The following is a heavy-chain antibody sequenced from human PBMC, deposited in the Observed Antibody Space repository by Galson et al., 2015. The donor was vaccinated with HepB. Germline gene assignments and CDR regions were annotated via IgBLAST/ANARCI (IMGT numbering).Heavy chain of an antibody. CDR1: GFTFSNYG. CDR2: ISYDGTDK. J-gene: IGHJ4*02. V-gene: IGHV3-30*03. D-gene: IGHD1-7*01. Sequence: SLRLSCAASGFTFSNYGLHWVRQGPGKGLEWVAIISYDGTDKKYADSVKGRFTISRDNSKNTLYLQLNSLRVEDTAVCYCAREDNWNYWLYWGQGTLVTVSS. CDR3: AREDNWNYWLY.